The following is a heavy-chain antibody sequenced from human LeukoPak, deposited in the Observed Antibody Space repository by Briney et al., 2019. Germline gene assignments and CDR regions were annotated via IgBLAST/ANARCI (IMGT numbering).Heavy chain of an antibody. CDR1: SGSISSYY. V-gene: IGHV4-59*08. Sequence: SETLSLTCTVSSGSISSYYWSWIRQPPGKGLEWIGYIYYSGSTNYNPSLKSRVTISVDTSKNQFSLKLSSVTAADTAVYYCARGSDPSFDYWGQGTLVTVSS. CDR3: ARGSDPSFDY. J-gene: IGHJ4*02. CDR2: IYYSGST.